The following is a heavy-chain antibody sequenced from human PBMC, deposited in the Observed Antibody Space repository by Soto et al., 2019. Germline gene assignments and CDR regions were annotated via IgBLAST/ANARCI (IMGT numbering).Heavy chain of an antibody. CDR2: ISRSGNST. Sequence: EVQVLESGGGLAQPGRSLRLSCAVSGLSFSSYAMTWVRQSPGKGLEWVSSISRSGNSTYSADSVRGRFTISRDNSKNTLYLQMNSLRAEDTAVYYCAKDAKILDWLPTSYYFDFWGQETLVTVSS. V-gene: IGHV3-23*01. CDR3: AKDAKILDWLPTSYYFDF. D-gene: IGHD3-9*01. CDR1: GLSFSSYA. J-gene: IGHJ4*02.